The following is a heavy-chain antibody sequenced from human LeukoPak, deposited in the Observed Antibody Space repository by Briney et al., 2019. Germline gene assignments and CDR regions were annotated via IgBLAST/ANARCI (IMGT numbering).Heavy chain of an antibody. CDR2: IYWNDDK. D-gene: IGHD3-3*01. Sequence: SGPTLVKPTQTLTLTCTFSGFSLSTSGVGVGWIRQPPGKALDWLALIYWNDDKRYSPSLKSRLTITKDTSKKQVVLTMTNMDPVDTATYYCARSRDFWSGYSFGNFDYWGQGTLVSVSS. V-gene: IGHV2-5*01. J-gene: IGHJ4*02. CDR1: GFSLSTSGVG. CDR3: ARSRDFWSGYSFGNFDY.